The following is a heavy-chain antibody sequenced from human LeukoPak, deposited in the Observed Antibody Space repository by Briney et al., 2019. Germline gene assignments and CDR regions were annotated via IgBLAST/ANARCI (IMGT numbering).Heavy chain of an antibody. D-gene: IGHD2-8*02. CDR1: GFTFSTYA. V-gene: IGHV3-23*01. J-gene: IGHJ4*02. CDR3: AKDLTGRVALADY. CDR2: ISGNGDNT. Sequence: GGSLRLSCAASGFTFSTYAMSRVRQAPGKGLEWVSAISGNGDNTYYADSVKGRFTISRDNSKNTLYLQMNSLRADDTALYYCAKDLTGRVALADYWGQGTLVTVSS.